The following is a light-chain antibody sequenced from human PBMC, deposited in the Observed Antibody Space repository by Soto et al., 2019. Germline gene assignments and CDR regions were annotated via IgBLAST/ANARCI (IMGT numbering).Light chain of an antibody. Sequence: QSALTQPASVSGSPGQSITISCTGTSSDVGGYNYVSWYQQPSGKAPKLMIYDVSNRPSGASNRFSGSKSGNTASLTISGLQAEDEADYYCGSYASSSTLYVFGTGTKSPS. V-gene: IGLV2-14*01. J-gene: IGLJ1*01. CDR1: SSDVGGYNY. CDR2: DVS. CDR3: GSYASSSTLYV.